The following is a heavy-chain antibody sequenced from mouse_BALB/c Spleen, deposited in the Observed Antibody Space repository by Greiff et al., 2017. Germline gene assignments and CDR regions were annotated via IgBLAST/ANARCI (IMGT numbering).Heavy chain of an antibody. D-gene: IGHD2-1*01. J-gene: IGHJ4*01. Sequence: DVQLQESGPELVKPGASVKISCKASGYSFTGYYMHWVKQSHVKSLEWIGRINPYNGATSYNQNFKDKASLTVDKSSSTAYMELHSLTSEDSAVYYCARGIYYGNYKGAMDYWGQGTSVTVSS. CDR1: GYSFTGYY. V-gene: IGHV1-31*01. CDR3: ARGIYYGNYKGAMDY. CDR2: INPYNGAT.